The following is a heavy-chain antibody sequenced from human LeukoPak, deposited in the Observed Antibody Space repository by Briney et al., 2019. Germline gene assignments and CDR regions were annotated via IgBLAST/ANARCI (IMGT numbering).Heavy chain of an antibody. V-gene: IGHV4-39*07. D-gene: IGHD1-26*01. J-gene: IGHJ6*03. Sequence: SETLSLTCTVSGGSISSSSYYWGWIRQPPGKGLEWIGSIYYSGSTYYNPSLKSRVTISVDTSKNQFSLKLSSVTAAGTALYYCARDPQLRRRSSTSTMAAGGKGPTATVS. CDR2: IYYSGST. CDR3: ARDPQLRRRSSTSTMAA. CDR1: GGSISSSSYY.